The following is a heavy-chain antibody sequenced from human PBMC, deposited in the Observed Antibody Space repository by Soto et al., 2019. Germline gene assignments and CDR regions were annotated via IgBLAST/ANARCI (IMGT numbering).Heavy chain of an antibody. CDR1: GDSVTRNDVY. D-gene: IGHD6-6*01. Sequence: SETLSLTCTVSGDSVTRNDVYWSWILHRPGKGLEWLVYIFYRGITHYNPSLKSRISMSVDTSKTQFSLSLSSVTAADTAVYYCARALGSSPLSFWGQGTLVTVSS. J-gene: IGHJ1*01. CDR2: IFYRGIT. CDR3: ARALGSSPLSF. V-gene: IGHV4-31*03.